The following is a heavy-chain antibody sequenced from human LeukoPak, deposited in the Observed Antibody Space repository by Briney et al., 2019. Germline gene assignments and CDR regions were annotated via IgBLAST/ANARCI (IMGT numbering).Heavy chain of an antibody. CDR3: ARQTREDTVTPRYHDAFDI. Sequence: SETLSLTCTVSGGSISSYYWSWIRQPAGKGLEWIGRIYTSGSTNYSPSLKSRVTISVDTSKNQFSLKLSSVTAADTAVYYCARQTREDTVTPRYHDAFDIWGQGTMVTVSS. J-gene: IGHJ3*02. CDR1: GGSISSYY. CDR2: IYTSGST. V-gene: IGHV4-4*07. D-gene: IGHD4-17*01.